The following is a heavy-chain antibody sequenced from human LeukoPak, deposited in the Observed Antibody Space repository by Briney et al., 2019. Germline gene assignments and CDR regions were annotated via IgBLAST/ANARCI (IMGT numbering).Heavy chain of an antibody. CDR1: GFTVSSNY. J-gene: IGHJ4*02. CDR3: ARVPYNWNAGY. CDR2: IYSGGST. D-gene: IGHD1-20*01. Sequence: GGSPRLSCAASGFTVSSNYMGWVRQAPGKGLEWVSVIYSGGSTYYADSVKGRFTISRDNSKNTLYLQMNSLRAEDTAVYYCARVPYNWNAGYWGQGTLVTVSS. V-gene: IGHV3-53*01.